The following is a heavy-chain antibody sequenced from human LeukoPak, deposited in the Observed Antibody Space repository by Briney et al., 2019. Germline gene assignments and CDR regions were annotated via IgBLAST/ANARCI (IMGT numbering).Heavy chain of an antibody. Sequence: AGGSLRLSCAASGFTFSSYAMTWVRQAPGKGLEWVSGISGSGGYTYYADSVKGRFTISRDNSKNTLCLQMNSLRAEDTAVYYCAKVSSAMGHFDYWGQGTLVTVSS. CDR1: GFTFSSYA. CDR2: ISGSGGYT. CDR3: AKVSSAMGHFDY. J-gene: IGHJ4*02. V-gene: IGHV3-23*01. D-gene: IGHD5-18*01.